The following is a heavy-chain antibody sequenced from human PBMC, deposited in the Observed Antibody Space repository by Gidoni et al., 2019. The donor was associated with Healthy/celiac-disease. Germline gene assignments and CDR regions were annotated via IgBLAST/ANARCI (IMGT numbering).Heavy chain of an antibody. V-gene: IGHV4-4*07. CDR2: SYTSGST. Sequence: QVQLQESGPGLVKPSETLSLTCTVSGCSISSYYWSWIRQPAGKGLEWIGRSYTSGSTNYNPSLKSRVTMSVDTSKNQFSLKLSSVTAADTAVYYCARSPPGGLYYGMDVWGQGTTVTVSS. CDR3: ARSPPGGLYYGMDV. CDR1: GCSISSYY. D-gene: IGHD2-15*01. J-gene: IGHJ6*02.